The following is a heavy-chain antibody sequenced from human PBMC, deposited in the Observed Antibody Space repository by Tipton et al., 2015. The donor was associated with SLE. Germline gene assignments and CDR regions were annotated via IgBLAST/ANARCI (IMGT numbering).Heavy chain of an antibody. V-gene: IGHV4-59*01. CDR3: ASERNGDWAAFAY. CDR2: ISYSGST. Sequence: TLSLTCTVSGGSISTYFWSWIRQPPGKGLEWIGYISYSGSTKYDPSLKSRATISVDTSKNQFSLKLSSVTAADTAMYYCASERNGDWAAFAYWGQGILVTVSS. J-gene: IGHJ4*02. CDR1: GGSISTYF. D-gene: IGHD2-21*01.